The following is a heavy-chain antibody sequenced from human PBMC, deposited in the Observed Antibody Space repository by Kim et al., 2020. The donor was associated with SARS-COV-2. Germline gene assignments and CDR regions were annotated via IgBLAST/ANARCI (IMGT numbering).Heavy chain of an antibody. Sequence: SETLSLTCTVSGGSVSSGSYYWSWIRQPPGKGLEWIGYIYYSGSTNYIPSLKSRVTISVDMSKNQFSLKLSSVTAADTAVYYCARGLADGFDYWGQGTLVTVSS. D-gene: IGHD6-19*01. CDR1: GGSVSSGSYY. J-gene: IGHJ4*02. V-gene: IGHV4-61*01. CDR3: ARGLADGFDY. CDR2: IYYSGST.